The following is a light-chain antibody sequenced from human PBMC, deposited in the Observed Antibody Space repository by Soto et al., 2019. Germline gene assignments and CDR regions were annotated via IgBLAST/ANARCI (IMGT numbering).Light chain of an antibody. CDR3: QQYGSSPWT. Sequence: VLTQSPGTLSFSPGERATLSVRAMQSVIGSYLPWYQHKPVQAPRLLIHGASSSATGIPDRFSGSGPGTNFTLTISRLAPEAFPVYYCQQYGSSPWTFGHGTKVDIK. CDR2: GAS. J-gene: IGKJ1*01. CDR1: QSVIGSY. V-gene: IGKV3-20*01.